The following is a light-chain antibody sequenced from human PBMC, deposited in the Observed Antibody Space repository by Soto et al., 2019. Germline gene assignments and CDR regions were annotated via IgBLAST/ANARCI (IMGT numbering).Light chain of an antibody. CDR3: VLYMGSGAVV. V-gene: IGLV8-61*01. CDR1: SGSVSTSYY. CDR2: STN. Sequence: QTVVTQEPSFSVSPGGTVTLTCGLSSGSVSTSYYPSWYQQTPGQAPRTLIYSTNTRSSGVPDRFSGSILGNKAALTITGAQADDESDYYCVLYMGSGAVVFGGGTKVNVL. J-gene: IGLJ2*01.